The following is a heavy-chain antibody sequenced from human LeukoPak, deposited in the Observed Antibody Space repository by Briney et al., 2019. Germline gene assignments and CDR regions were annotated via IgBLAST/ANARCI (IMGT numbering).Heavy chain of an antibody. D-gene: IGHD4-17*01. Sequence: NPSETLSLTCTVSGGSISSYYWSWIRQPPGKGLEWIGYVYHSGSTNHNPSLQGRVTMSVDTSKNQFSLKLNSVTAVDTAVYYCAVLAQNEYGANWGQGTLVTVSS. CDR1: GGSISSYY. J-gene: IGHJ4*02. V-gene: IGHV4-59*08. CDR2: VYHSGST. CDR3: AVLAQNEYGAN.